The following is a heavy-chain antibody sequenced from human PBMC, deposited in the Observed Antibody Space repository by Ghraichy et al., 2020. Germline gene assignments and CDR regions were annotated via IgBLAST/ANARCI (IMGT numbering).Heavy chain of an antibody. CDR3: ARRGAPYYYGMDV. Sequence: ASVKVSCKASGYTFTSYGISWVRQAPGQGLEWIGWISAYNGNTNYAQKLQGRVTMTTDTSTSTAYMELRSLRSDDTAVYYCARRGAPYYYGMDVWAKGPRSPSP. J-gene: IGHJ6*02. CDR1: GYTFTSYG. V-gene: IGHV1-18*01. D-gene: IGHD1-26*01. CDR2: ISAYNGNT.